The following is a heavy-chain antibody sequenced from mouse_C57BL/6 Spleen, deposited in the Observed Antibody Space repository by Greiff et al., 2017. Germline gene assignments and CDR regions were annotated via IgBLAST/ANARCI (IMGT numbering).Heavy chain of an antibody. V-gene: IGHV5-17*01. CDR2: ISSGSSTI. CDR1: GFTFSDYG. D-gene: IGHD1-1*01. Sequence: EVKLMESGGGLVKPGGSLKLSCAASGFTFSDYGMHWVRQAPEKGLEWVAYISSGSSTIYYADTVKGRFTISRDNAKNTLFLQMTSLTSEDTAMYYCARGDYYDSSYDAMDYWGQGTSVTVSS. J-gene: IGHJ4*01. CDR3: ARGDYYDSSYDAMDY.